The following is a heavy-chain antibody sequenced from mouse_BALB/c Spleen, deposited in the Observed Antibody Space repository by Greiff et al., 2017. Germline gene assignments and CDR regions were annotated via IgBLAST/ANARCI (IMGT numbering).Heavy chain of an antibody. V-gene: IGHV14-3*02. J-gene: IGHJ3*01. D-gene: IGHD2-4*01. CDR3: ALIYYDSAWFAY. CDR1: GFNIKDTY. CDR2: IDPANGNT. Sequence: EVQLQQSGAELVKPGASVKLSCTASGFNIKDTYMHWVKQRPEQGLEWIGRIDPANGNTKYDPKFQGKATITADTSSNTAYLQLSSLTSEDTAVYYCALIYYDSAWFAYWGQGTLVTVSA.